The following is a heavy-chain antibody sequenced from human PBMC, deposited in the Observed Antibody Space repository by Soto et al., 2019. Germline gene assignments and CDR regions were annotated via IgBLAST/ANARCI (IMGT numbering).Heavy chain of an antibody. CDR1: GFTFSSYA. J-gene: IGHJ6*04. Sequence: GGSLRLSCAASGFTFSSYAMSWVRQAPGKGLEWVSAFSGSGGSTYYADSVKGRFTLSRDNSKNTLFLQMNSLRAEDTAVYYCAKVWAAFCGGDCYHADGMDVWSKGPPVTVSA. D-gene: IGHD2-21*02. CDR3: AKVWAAFCGGDCYHADGMDV. CDR2: FSGSGGST. V-gene: IGHV3-23*01.